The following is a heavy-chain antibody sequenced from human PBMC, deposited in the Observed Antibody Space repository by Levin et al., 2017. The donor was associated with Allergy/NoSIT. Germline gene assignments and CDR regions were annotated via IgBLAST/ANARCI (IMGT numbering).Heavy chain of an antibody. D-gene: IGHD3-10*01. CDR3: ARDFTEITYYYGSGNQPGYFDY. Sequence: PGGSLRLSCAASGFTFSSYSMNWVRQAPGKGLEWVSYISSSSSTIYYADSVKGRFTISRDNAKNSLYLQMNSLRDEDTAVYYCARDFTEITYYYGSGNQPGYFDYWGQGTLVTVSS. CDR2: ISSSSSTI. CDR1: GFTFSSYS. J-gene: IGHJ4*02. V-gene: IGHV3-48*02.